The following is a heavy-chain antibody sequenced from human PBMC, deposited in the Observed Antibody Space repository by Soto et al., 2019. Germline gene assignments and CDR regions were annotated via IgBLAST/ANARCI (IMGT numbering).Heavy chain of an antibody. CDR3: ASRSGAAAGNYYGMDV. J-gene: IGHJ6*01. V-gene: IGHV5-10-1*01. Sequence: AESLKISCKVSGYSFTSYWIIWVLQMPGKGLEWMGRIDPSDSYTNYSPSFQGHVTISADKSISTAYLQWSSLKASDTAMYYCASRSGAAAGNYYGMDVWGQGTTVTVSS. CDR1: GYSFTSYW. CDR2: IDPSDSYT. D-gene: IGHD6-13*01.